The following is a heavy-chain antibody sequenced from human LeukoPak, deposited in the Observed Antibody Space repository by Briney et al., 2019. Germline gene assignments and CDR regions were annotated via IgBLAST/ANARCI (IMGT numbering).Heavy chain of an antibody. J-gene: IGHJ4*02. CDR3: VKSGGYGLIDY. CDR1: GGSISSSSYY. CDR2: ICYSGST. V-gene: IGHV4-39*01. Sequence: PSETLSLTCTVSGGSISSSSYYWGWIRQPPGKGLEWIGSICYSGSTYYNPSLKSRVTISVDTSKNQFSLKLSSVTAADTAMYYCVKSGGYGLIDYWGQGTLVIVSS. D-gene: IGHD6-19*01.